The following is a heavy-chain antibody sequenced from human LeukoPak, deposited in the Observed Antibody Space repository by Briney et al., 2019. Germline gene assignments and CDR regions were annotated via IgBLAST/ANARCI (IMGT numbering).Heavy chain of an antibody. CDR1: GFTFDDYA. D-gene: IGHD3-10*01. V-gene: IGHV3-9*01. Sequence: GGSLRLSCAASGFTFDDYAMHWVRQAPGKGLEWVSGISWNSGSIGYADSVKGRFTISRDNAKNSLYLQMNRLRAEDTALYYCAKGDMVRGVFWYFDLWGRGTLVTVSS. J-gene: IGHJ2*01. CDR2: ISWNSGSI. CDR3: AKGDMVRGVFWYFDL.